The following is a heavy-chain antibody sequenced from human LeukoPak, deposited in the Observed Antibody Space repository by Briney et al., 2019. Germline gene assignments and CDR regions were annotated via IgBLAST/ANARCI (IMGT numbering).Heavy chain of an antibody. CDR3: ARVPITYYYGSGSYFCGMDV. D-gene: IGHD3-10*01. V-gene: IGHV3-7*03. J-gene: IGHJ6*04. CDR1: GFTFSSYW. CDR2: IKQDGSEI. Sequence: GESLRLSCAASGFTFSSYWMSWVRLAPGKGLEWVANIKQDGSEIYYVDSVKGRFTISRDNDKNSLYLQMNTLRAEDTAVYYCARVPITYYYGSGSYFCGMDVWGKETTVSVSS.